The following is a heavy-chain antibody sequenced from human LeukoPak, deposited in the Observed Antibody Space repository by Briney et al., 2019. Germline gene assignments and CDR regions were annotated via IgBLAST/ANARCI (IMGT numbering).Heavy chain of an antibody. Sequence: SETLSPTCAVYGGSFSGYYWSWIRQPPGKGLEWIGEINHSGSTNYNPSLKSRVTISVDTSKNQFSLKLSSVTAADTAVYYCAREGYYDYVWGSYRYTGYNWFDPWGQGTLVTVSS. V-gene: IGHV4-34*01. J-gene: IGHJ5*02. D-gene: IGHD3-16*02. CDR1: GGSFSGYY. CDR3: AREGYYDYVWGSYRYTGYNWFDP. CDR2: INHSGST.